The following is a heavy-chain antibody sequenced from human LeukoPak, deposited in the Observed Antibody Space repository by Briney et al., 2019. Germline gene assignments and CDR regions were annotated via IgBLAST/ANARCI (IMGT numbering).Heavy chain of an antibody. Sequence: GGSLRLSCAASGFTFDDYAMHWVRQAPGKGLEWVSGISWNSGSIGYADSVKGRFTISRDNAKNSLYLQMNSLRAEDMALYYFAKDYSSGRRPPFFDYWGQGTLVTVSS. CDR1: GFTFDDYA. D-gene: IGHD6-19*01. V-gene: IGHV3-9*03. CDR2: ISWNSGSI. J-gene: IGHJ4*02. CDR3: AKDYSSGRRPPFFDY.